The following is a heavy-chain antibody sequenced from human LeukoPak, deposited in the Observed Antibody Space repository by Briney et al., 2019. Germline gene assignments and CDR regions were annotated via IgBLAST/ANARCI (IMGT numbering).Heavy chain of an antibody. CDR2: ISSTSTYI. V-gene: IGHV3-21*01. CDR3: ARVVSAMDV. Sequence: GGSLRLSCAASGFTFSAYSMNWVRQAPGKGLEWVSSISSTSTYIYYADSMKGRFTISRDNAKTSLYLQMNSLRAEDTAVYYCARVVSAMDVWGQGTTVTVSS. D-gene: IGHD6-25*01. CDR1: GFTFSAYS. J-gene: IGHJ6*02.